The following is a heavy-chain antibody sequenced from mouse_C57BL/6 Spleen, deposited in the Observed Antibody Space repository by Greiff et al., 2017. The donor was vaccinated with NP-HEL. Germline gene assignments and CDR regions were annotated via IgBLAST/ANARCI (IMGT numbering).Heavy chain of an antibody. CDR1: GFTFSDYY. CDR2: ISNGGGST. CDR3: AKGSLYWYFDV. V-gene: IGHV5-12*01. Sequence: EVKVVESGGGLVQPGGSLKLSCAASGFTFSDYYMYWVRQTPEKRLEWVAYISNGGGSTYYPDTVKGRFTISRDNAKNTLYLQMSRLKSEDTAMYYCAKGSLYWYFDVWGTGTTVTVSS. J-gene: IGHJ1*03.